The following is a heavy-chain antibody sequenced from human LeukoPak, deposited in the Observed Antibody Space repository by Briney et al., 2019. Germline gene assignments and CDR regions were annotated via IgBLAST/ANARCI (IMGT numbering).Heavy chain of an antibody. J-gene: IGHJ4*02. D-gene: IGHD3-10*01. Sequence: SETLSLTCTVSGGSVSDYYWSWIRQSPGKGLEWIGYIYYTETSYNPSLKSRVTISADTSKNQFSLKLYSVTAADTAVYYCARERYYYGSGSLTAHFDYWGQGTLVTVSS. V-gene: IGHV4-59*02. CDR3: ARERYYYGSGSLTAHFDY. CDR2: IYYTET. CDR1: GGSVSDYY.